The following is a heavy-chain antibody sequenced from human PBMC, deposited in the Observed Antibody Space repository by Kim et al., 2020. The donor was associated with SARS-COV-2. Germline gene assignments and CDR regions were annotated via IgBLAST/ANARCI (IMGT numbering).Heavy chain of an antibody. V-gene: IGHV3-30*04. CDR1: GFTFSSYA. J-gene: IGHJ4*02. CDR2: ISYDGSNK. CDR3: ARDSADYGDYFDY. D-gene: IGHD3-16*01. Sequence: GGSLRLSCAASGFTFSSYAMHWVRQAPGKGLEWVAVISYDGSNKYYADSVKGRFTISRDNSKNTLYLQMNSLRAEDTAVYYCARDSADYGDYFDYWGQGT.